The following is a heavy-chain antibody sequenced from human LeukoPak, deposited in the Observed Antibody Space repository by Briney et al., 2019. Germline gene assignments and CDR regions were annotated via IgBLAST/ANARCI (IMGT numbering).Heavy chain of an antibody. J-gene: IGHJ4*02. Sequence: GGSLSLSCAVSGFFFSSYAMSWVRQSPGTGPDWVSVISGSGGSTSYADSVQGRFTISRDNSKNTLYLQMNSLRAEDTAVYYCARDDLYYYGSGSYYQPDYWGQGTLVTVSS. CDR1: GFFFSSYA. CDR2: ISGSGGST. CDR3: ARDDLYYYGSGSYYQPDY. D-gene: IGHD3-10*01. V-gene: IGHV3-23*01.